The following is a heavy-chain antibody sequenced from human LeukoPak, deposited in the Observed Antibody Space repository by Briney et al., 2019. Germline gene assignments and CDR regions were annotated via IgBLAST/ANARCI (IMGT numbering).Heavy chain of an antibody. CDR2: ISAYNGNT. Sequence: ASVKVSCKASGYTFTSYGISWVRQAPGQGLEWMGWISAYNGNTNYAQKLQGRVTMTTDTSTSTAYMELRSLRSDDTAVYYCATRRYYDSQPRGLFWFDPWGQGTLVTVSS. J-gene: IGHJ5*02. CDR1: GYTFTSYG. D-gene: IGHD3-22*01. CDR3: ATRRYYDSQPRGLFWFDP. V-gene: IGHV1-18*01.